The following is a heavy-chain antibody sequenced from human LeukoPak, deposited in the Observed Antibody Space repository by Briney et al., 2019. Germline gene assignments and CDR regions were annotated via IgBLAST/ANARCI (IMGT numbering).Heavy chain of an antibody. D-gene: IGHD3-3*01. CDR2: IYYSENT. CDR1: GGSISSSSYY. V-gene: IGHV4-39*01. Sequence: SETLSLTCTVSGGSISSSSYYWGWIRQPPGKGLEWIGNIYYSENTYSNPSLKSRFTISVDTSKNQLSLKLSSVTAADTAVYYCARGGPYYDFWSGYPVDYWGPGTLVTVSS. CDR3: ARGGPYYDFWSGYPVDY. J-gene: IGHJ4*02.